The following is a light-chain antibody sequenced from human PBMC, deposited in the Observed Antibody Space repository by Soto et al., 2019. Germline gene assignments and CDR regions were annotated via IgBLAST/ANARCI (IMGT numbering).Light chain of an antibody. CDR3: QQYDRFPYT. CDR2: KAS. Sequence: DIQMTQSPSTLSASVGDTVTITCRASQSVSNWLAWYQQKPGQAPKLLIHKASTLASGVPSRFSGSGSGTEFTLTISSLQPDDFATFYCQQYDRFPYTFGRGTKLEIK. J-gene: IGKJ2*01. CDR1: QSVSNW. V-gene: IGKV1-5*03.